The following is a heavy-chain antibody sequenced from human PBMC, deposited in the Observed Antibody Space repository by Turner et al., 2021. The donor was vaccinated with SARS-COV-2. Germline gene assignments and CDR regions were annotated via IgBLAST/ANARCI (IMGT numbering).Heavy chain of an antibody. Sequence: QVQLQQWGAGLLKPSATLSLTCAVYGGSFSGYYWTWIRQPPEKGLEWIGEIHPSGTTYHNPSLKGRVTMSVDTSKNQFYLKVSSVTAADTAVYYCAKGDDSRKSGLLWGQGTLVTVSS. CDR3: AKGDDSRKSGLL. V-gene: IGHV4-34*02. CDR2: IHPSGTT. D-gene: IGHD2-15*01. J-gene: IGHJ4*02. CDR1: GGSFSGYY.